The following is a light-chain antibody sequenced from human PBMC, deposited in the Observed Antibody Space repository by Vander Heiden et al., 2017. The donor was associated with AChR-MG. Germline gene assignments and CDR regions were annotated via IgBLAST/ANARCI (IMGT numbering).Light chain of an antibody. CDR3: SSYTSSSTLV. J-gene: IGLJ1*01. CDR2: DVS. V-gene: IGLV2-14*01. CDR1: SSDVGGYNY. Sequence: QSALTQPASVSGSPGQSITISCTGTSSDVGGYNYVSWSQQHPGKAPKLMIYDVSNRPSGVSNRFSGSKCGNTASLTISGLQAEDEADYYCSSYTSSSTLVFGTGTKVTVL.